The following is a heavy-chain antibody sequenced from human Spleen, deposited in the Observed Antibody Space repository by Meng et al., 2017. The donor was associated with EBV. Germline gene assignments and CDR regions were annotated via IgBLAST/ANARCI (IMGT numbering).Heavy chain of an antibody. CDR2: INYSGTT. CDR1: GGSFSGYF. CDR3: AGGDDDSGGYYYL. J-gene: IGHJ4*02. Sequence: QVQLAQWGEGLLKPSETLSLTCAVYGGSFSGYFWSWIRQSPGKGLEWIGEINYSGTTKYNPSLKSRVTMSVDTSKNQISLKVRSVTAADTAVYYCAGGDDDSGGYYYLWGQGALVTVSS. D-gene: IGHD3-22*01. V-gene: IGHV4-34*01.